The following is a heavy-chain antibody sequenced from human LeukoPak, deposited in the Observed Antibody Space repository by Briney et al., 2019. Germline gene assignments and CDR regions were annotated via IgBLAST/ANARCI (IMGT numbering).Heavy chain of an antibody. CDR3: ARLGPMVRGVAAPDY. V-gene: IGHV5-51*01. D-gene: IGHD3-10*01. J-gene: IGHJ4*02. CDR1: GYIFTTYW. Sequence: GESLKISCKGSGYIFTTYWIGWVRQMPGKGLEWMGIIYPDDSDTRYSPSFQGQVTISADKSINTAYLQWSSLKASDTAMYYCARLGPMVRGVAAPDYRGQGTLVTVSS. CDR2: IYPDDSDT.